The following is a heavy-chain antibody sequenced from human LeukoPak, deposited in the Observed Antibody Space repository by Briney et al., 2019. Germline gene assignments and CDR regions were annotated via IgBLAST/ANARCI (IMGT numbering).Heavy chain of an antibody. V-gene: IGHV1-69*13. CDR1: GGTFNNYT. Sequence: SVKVSCKASGGTFNNYTISWVRQAPGQGLEWMGGIIPIFGTANYAQKFQGRVTITADESTSTAYMELSSLRSEDTAVHYCARRPPTYYYDSSGYGNWFDPWGQGTLVTVSS. J-gene: IGHJ5*02. CDR3: ARRPPTYYYDSSGYGNWFDP. CDR2: IIPIFGTA. D-gene: IGHD3-22*01.